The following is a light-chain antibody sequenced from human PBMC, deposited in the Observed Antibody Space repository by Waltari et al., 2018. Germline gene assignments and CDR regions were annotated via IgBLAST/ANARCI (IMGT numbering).Light chain of an antibody. CDR3: QQYNNWPRT. CDR1: QSVSSN. Sequence: EIVMTQSPATLSVSPGERATLSCRASQSVSSNLAWYQQKPRQAPRLLIYGASTRATGIPARFSGSWSGTEFTLTISSMQSEDFAVYYCQQYNNWPRTFGQGTKLEIK. CDR2: GAS. V-gene: IGKV3-15*01. J-gene: IGKJ2*02.